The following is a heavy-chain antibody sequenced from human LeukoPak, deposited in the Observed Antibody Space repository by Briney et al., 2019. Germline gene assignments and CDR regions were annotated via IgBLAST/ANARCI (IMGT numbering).Heavy chain of an antibody. D-gene: IGHD5/OR15-5a*01. CDR1: GFTFSSYS. Sequence: GGSLRLSCAASGFTFSSYSMNWVRQAPGKGLEGVSSISSSSSYIYYADSVKGRFTISRDNAKNSLYLQMNSLRAEDTAVYYCARDRSTTLDYWGQGTLVTVSS. V-gene: IGHV3-21*01. J-gene: IGHJ4*02. CDR3: ARDRSTTLDY. CDR2: ISSSSSYI.